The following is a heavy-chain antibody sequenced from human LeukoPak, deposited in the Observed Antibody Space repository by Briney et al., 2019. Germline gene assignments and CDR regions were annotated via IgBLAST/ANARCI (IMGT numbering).Heavy chain of an antibody. CDR2: IKSKTDGGTT. CDR1: GFAFSSAW. J-gene: IGHJ6*03. V-gene: IGHV3-15*01. Sequence: PGGSLRLSCAASGFAFSSAWMSWVRQAPGKGLEWVGRIKSKTDGGTTDYAAPVKGRFTISRDDSKNTLYLQMNSLKTEDTAVYYCTTVNSTVTTLLSIYYYYYYYMDVWGKGTTVTVSS. CDR3: TTVNSTVTTLLSIYYYYYYYMDV. D-gene: IGHD4-17*01.